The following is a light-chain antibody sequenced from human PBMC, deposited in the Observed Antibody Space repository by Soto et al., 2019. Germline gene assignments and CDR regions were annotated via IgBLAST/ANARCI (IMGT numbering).Light chain of an antibody. Sequence: QSVLTQPPSVSGAPGQRVTISCTGSSSNIGAGYDVHWYQQLPGTAPKLLIYDNNNRPSGVPDRFSGSKSGTSASLAITGLQAEDEADYYCQSYDSSLSGPVFGGGTKLTVL. CDR1: SSNIGAGYD. CDR3: QSYDSSLSGPV. CDR2: DNN. V-gene: IGLV1-40*01. J-gene: IGLJ2*01.